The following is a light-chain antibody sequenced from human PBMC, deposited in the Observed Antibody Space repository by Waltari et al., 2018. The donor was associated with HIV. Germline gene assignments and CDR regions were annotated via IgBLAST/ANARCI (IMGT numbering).Light chain of an antibody. CDR3: AAWDDSLSGYWV. V-gene: IGLV1-47*01. CDR2: RNN. J-gene: IGLJ3*02. Sequence: QSVLTQPPSASGTPGQRVTISCSGSSSNIGSNYVYWYQQRPVTAPNLPIYRNNQRPSGVPGRVSGSKSGTSASLAISGLRSEDEADYYCAAWDDSLSGYWVFGGGTKLTVL. CDR1: SSNIGSNY.